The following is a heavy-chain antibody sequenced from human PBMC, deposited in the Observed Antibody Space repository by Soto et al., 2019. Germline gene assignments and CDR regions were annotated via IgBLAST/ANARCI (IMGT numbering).Heavy chain of an antibody. CDR3: ARVHRYYGSGSYLSRWFDP. Sequence: PSETLSLTCAVYGGSFSGYYWSWIRQPPGKGLEWIGEINHSGSTNYNPSLKSRVTISVDTSKNQFSLKLSSVTAADTAVYYCARVHRYYGSGSYLSRWFDPWGQGTLVTAPQ. V-gene: IGHV4-34*01. D-gene: IGHD3-10*01. J-gene: IGHJ5*02. CDR2: INHSGST. CDR1: GGSFSGYY.